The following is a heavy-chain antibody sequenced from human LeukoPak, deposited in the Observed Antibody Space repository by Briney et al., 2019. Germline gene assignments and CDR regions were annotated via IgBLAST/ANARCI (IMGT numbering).Heavy chain of an antibody. CDR1: GFSLSSYS. V-gene: IGHV3-21*01. Sequence: GRSLRLSCAASGFSLSSYSFNWVRQAPGKGLEWVSSVNTVSSYIYYADSVKGRFTISRDNAKNSVYLQMDSLRAEDTAVYYCARLRRNSDSSGYFYYYDYWGQGTLVTVSS. J-gene: IGHJ4*02. D-gene: IGHD3-22*01. CDR2: VNTVSSYI. CDR3: ARLRRNSDSSGYFYYYDY.